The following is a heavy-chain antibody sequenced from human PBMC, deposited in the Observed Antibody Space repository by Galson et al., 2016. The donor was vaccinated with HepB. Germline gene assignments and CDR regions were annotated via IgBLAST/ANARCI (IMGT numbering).Heavy chain of an antibody. CDR1: GLTFSRDG. J-gene: IGHJ4*02. D-gene: IGHD3-16*01. CDR3: ARAHTIMLNYFDY. Sequence: SMRLSCAASGLTFSRDGMHWVRQPPGKGLEWVAVIWSDGNTKFYADSVKGRFTISRDNSKNTLFLQMHSLRAEDTAVYYCARAHTIMLNYFDYWGQGTLVTVSS. V-gene: IGHV3-33*01. CDR2: IWSDGNTK.